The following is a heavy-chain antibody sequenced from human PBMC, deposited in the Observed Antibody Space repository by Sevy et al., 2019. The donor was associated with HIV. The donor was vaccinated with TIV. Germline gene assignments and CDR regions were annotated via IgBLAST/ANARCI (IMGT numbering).Heavy chain of an antibody. J-gene: IGHJ4*02. CDR1: DGSISSGGYY. CDR3: AGAWAPPPLFDY. CDR2: IYYSGST. V-gene: IGHV4-31*03. Sequence: SDTLSLTCTVSDGSISSGGYYWSWIRQHPGKGLEWIGYIYYSGSTYYNPSLKSRVTISVDTSKNQFSLKLSSVTAAATAVYYCAGAWAPPPLFDYWGQGTLVTVSS.